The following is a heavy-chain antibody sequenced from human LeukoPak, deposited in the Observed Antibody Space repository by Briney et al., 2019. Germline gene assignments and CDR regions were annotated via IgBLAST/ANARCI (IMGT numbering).Heavy chain of an antibody. V-gene: IGHV1-46*01. J-gene: IGHJ4*02. D-gene: IGHD6-13*01. CDR1: GYTFTSYY. Sequence: ASVKVSCKASGYTFTSYYMHWVRQAPGQGLEWMGIINPSGGSTSYAQKFQGRVTMTRDTSTSTVYMELSSLRSEDTAVYYCARATSPSWYSSTLFVYWGQGTLVTVSS. CDR2: INPSGGST. CDR3: ARATSPSWYSSTLFVY.